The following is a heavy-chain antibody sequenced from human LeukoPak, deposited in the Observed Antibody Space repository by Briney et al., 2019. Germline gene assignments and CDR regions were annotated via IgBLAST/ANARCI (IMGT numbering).Heavy chain of an antibody. D-gene: IGHD2-21*02. CDR2: INHSGST. V-gene: IGHV4-34*01. J-gene: IGHJ5*02. Sequence: SETLSLTCAVYGGSFSGYYWSWIRQPPGKGLEWIGEINHSGSTNYNPSLKSRVTISVDTSKNQFSLKLSSVTAADTAVYYCARGHHTARFDPWGQGTLVTVSS. CDR3: ARGHHTARFDP. CDR1: GGSFSGYY.